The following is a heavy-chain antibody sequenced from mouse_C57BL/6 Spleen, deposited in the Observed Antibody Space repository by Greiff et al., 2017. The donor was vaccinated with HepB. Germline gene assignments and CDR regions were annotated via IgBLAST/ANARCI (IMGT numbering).Heavy chain of an antibody. CDR3: ARGNYSNYRAWFAY. CDR1: GYTFTDYY. CDR2: IYPGSGNT. V-gene: IGHV1-76*01. J-gene: IGHJ3*01. Sequence: QVQLKQSGAELVRPGASVKLSCKASGYTFTDYYINWVKQRPGQGLEWIARIYPGSGNTYYNEKFKGKATLTAEKSSSTAYMQLSSLTSEDSAVYFCARGNYSNYRAWFAYWGQGTLVTVSA. D-gene: IGHD2-5*01.